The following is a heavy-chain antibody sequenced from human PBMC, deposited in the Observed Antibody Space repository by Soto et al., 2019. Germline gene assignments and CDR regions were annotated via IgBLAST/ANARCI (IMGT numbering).Heavy chain of an antibody. CDR3: AKSDCSGGSCYFPFDC. CDR2: ISGSGGRT. CDR1: GFTFSNYG. Sequence: EVQVLESGGGLVQPGGSLRLSCAASGFTFSNYGMSWVRQAPGKGLEWVSSISGSGGRTYYADSVKGRFTISRDNSKNTLYLQTDSLGAEDTAFYYCAKSDCSGGSCYFPFDCWGQGTLVTVSS. V-gene: IGHV3-23*01. J-gene: IGHJ4*02. D-gene: IGHD2-15*01.